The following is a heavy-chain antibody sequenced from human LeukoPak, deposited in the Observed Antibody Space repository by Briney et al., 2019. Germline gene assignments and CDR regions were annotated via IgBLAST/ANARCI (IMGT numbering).Heavy chain of an antibody. D-gene: IGHD3-10*01. J-gene: IGHJ4*02. Sequence: GGSLRFSCAASGFTFSSYDMNWVRQAPGRELEWISYISYISDSGTTIYYADSVKGRFTISRDDAKNSVYLQMNSLRDEDTAVYYCATDGTPLRVGEVFFDNWGQGTLVTVSS. CDR3: ATDGTPLRVGEVFFDN. V-gene: IGHV3-48*03. CDR1: GFTFSSYD. CDR2: ISDSGTTI.